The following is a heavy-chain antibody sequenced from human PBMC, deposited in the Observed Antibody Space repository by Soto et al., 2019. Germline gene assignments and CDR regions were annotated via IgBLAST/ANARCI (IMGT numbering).Heavy chain of an antibody. CDR2: ISYDGSNK. J-gene: IGHJ3*02. D-gene: IGHD2-21*02. CDR3: ARDPTAYCGGDCYSSDI. V-gene: IGHV3-30-3*01. CDR1: GFTFSSYA. Sequence: QVQLVESGGGVVQPGRSLRLSCAASGFTFSSYAMHWVRQAPGKGLEWVAVISYDGSNKYYADSVKGRFTISRDNSKNTLYMQMNSLRAEDTAVYYCARDPTAYCGGDCYSSDIWGQGTMVTVSS.